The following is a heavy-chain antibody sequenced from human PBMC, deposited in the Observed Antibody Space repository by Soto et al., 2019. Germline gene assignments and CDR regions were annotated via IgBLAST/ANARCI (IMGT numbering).Heavy chain of an antibody. CDR2: INHSGST. J-gene: IGHJ4*02. Sequence: QVQLQQWGAGLLKPSETLSLTCAVYGGSFSGYYWSWIRQPPGKGLEWIGEINHSGSTNYNPSLKSLVTISVDTSKNQFSLKLSSVTAADTAVYYCARAGVATTGGIGYWGQGTLVTVSS. CDR3: ARAGVATTGGIGY. CDR1: GGSFSGYY. V-gene: IGHV4-34*01. D-gene: IGHD5-12*01.